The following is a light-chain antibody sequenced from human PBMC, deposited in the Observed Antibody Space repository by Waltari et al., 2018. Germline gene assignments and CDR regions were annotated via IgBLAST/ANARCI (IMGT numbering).Light chain of an antibody. CDR2: QDN. J-gene: IGLJ2*01. CDR3: QAWDSITVV. CDR1: KLGNKY. Sequence: SYELTQPPSVSVSPGQTASITCSGDKLGNKYACWYQQKPGQSPVLVIYQDNRRPSGIPERFSGSNSGNTATLTIIGTQAMDEADYFCQAWDSITVVFGGGTKLTVL. V-gene: IGLV3-1*01.